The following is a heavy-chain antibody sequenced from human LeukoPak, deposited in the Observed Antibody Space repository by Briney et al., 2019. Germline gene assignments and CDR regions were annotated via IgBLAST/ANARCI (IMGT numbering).Heavy chain of an antibody. D-gene: IGHD3-22*01. Sequence: PGGSLRLSCAASGFTFSSYEMNWVRQAPGKGLEWVSYISSSGSTIYYADSVKGRFTISRDNAKNSLYLQMNSLRAEGTAVYYCARDTYYYDSGKTPTGVWGKGTTVTVSS. V-gene: IGHV3-48*03. CDR1: GFTFSSYE. J-gene: IGHJ6*04. CDR2: ISSSGSTI. CDR3: ARDTYYYDSGKTPTGV.